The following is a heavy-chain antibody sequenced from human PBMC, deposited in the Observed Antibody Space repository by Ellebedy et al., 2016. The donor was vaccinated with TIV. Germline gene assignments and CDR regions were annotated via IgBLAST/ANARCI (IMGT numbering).Heavy chain of an antibody. CDR3: ARDSSGARKYFDL. CDR2: VNPGNGNT. V-gene: IGHV1-3*01. Sequence: ASVKVSCKASGYNFITFAMHWVRQAPGQSLEWMGWVNPGNGNTKYSQKFQGRVTIIRDTSANTVFMELSSLRSEDTAVYFCARDSSGARKYFDLWGRGTLVTVSS. J-gene: IGHJ2*01. D-gene: IGHD1-14*01. CDR1: GYNFITFA.